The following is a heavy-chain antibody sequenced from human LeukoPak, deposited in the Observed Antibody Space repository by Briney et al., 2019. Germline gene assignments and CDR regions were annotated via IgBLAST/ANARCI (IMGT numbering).Heavy chain of an antibody. D-gene: IGHD6-19*01. Sequence: PGGSLRPSCAASGFTFSSYWMSWVRQAPGKGLEWVANIKQDGSEKYYVDSVKGRFTISRDNAKNSLYLQMNSLRADDTAVYYCARWSGWYGYYYYMDVWGKGTTVTISS. V-gene: IGHV3-7*01. CDR3: ARWSGWYGYYYYMDV. J-gene: IGHJ6*03. CDR1: GFTFSSYW. CDR2: IKQDGSEK.